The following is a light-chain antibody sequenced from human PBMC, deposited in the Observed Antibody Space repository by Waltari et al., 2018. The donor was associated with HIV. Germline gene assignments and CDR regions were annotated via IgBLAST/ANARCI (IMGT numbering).Light chain of an antibody. CDR3: QQYDSWPLT. J-gene: IGKJ4*01. Sequence: EIAMTQSPSTLSVWPGERATLSCRASQTIGANLAWYQQKFGQTPRLLFYGASTRAIGVPARFSGSGSGTEFTLTINSLQSEDFAVYFCQQYDSWPLTFGGGTKVEI. V-gene: IGKV3-15*01. CDR1: QTIGAN. CDR2: GAS.